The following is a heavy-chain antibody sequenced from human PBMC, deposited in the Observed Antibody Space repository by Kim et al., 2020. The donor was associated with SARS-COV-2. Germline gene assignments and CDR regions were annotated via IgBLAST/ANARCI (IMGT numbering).Heavy chain of an antibody. J-gene: IGHJ3*02. CDR1: GFTFSSYW. V-gene: IGHV3-7*01. Sequence: GGSLRLSCAASGFTFSSYWMSWVRQAPGKGLEWVANIKQDGSEKYYVDSVKGRFTISRDNAKNSLYLQMNSLRAEDTAVYYCARDRDGYNYWWDAFDIWGQGTMVTVSS. D-gene: IGHD5-12*01. CDR3: ARDRDGYNYWWDAFDI. CDR2: IKQDGSEK.